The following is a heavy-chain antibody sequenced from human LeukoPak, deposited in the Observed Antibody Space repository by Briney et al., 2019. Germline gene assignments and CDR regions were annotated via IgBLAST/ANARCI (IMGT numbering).Heavy chain of an antibody. Sequence: PSQTLSLTCTVSGGSISSGGYYWSWVRQHPGKGLEWIGYIYYSGSTYYNPSLKSRVTISVDTSKNQFSLKLSSVTAADTAVYYCASNGRGYSGYDSDAFDYWGQGTLVTVSS. CDR3: ASNGRGYSGYDSDAFDY. D-gene: IGHD5-12*01. J-gene: IGHJ4*02. V-gene: IGHV4-31*03. CDR1: GGSISSGGYY. CDR2: IYYSGST.